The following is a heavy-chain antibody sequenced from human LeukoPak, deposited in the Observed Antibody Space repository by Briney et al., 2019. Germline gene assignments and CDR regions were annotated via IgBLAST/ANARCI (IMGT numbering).Heavy chain of an antibody. Sequence: ASVTVSFTASGYTFTIYGISWVRQAPGQGLEWMGWISAYNGNTNYAQKLQGRVTIITDTSTSTAYMELRSLRSDDTAVYYCARVVVITTDNNYFDYWGQGTLVTVSS. CDR2: ISAYNGNT. J-gene: IGHJ4*02. CDR3: ARVVVITTDNNYFDY. D-gene: IGHD3-22*01. CDR1: GYTFTIYG. V-gene: IGHV1-18*01.